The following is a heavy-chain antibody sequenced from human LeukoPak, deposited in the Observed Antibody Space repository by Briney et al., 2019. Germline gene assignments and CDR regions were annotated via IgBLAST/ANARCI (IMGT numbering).Heavy chain of an antibody. V-gene: IGHV5-51*01. Sequence: GESLKISCKGSGYSFTSYWIGWVRQMPGKGLEWMGIIYPGDSDTRYSPSFQGQVTISADKSISTAYLQWSSLKALDTAMYYCASPRNRYSSGWDHAFDIWGQGTMVTVSS. D-gene: IGHD6-19*01. CDR1: GYSFTSYW. CDR3: ASPRNRYSSGWDHAFDI. CDR2: IYPGDSDT. J-gene: IGHJ3*02.